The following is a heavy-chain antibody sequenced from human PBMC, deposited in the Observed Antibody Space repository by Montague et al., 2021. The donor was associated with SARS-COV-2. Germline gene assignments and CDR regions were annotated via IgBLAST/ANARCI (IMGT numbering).Heavy chain of an antibody. CDR1: GFSLSTSGMC. V-gene: IGHV2-70*11. J-gene: IGHJ4*02. D-gene: IGHD3-10*01. Sequence: PALVKPTQTLTLTCTFSGFSLSTSGMCVSWIRQPPGKALEWLARIDWDDDKHYSTSLKTRLIISKDTSKNQVVLTMTNMDPVDTATYYCARRCYGPGGVLLDYWGQGTLVTVSS. CDR3: ARRCYGPGGVLLDY. CDR2: IDWDDDK.